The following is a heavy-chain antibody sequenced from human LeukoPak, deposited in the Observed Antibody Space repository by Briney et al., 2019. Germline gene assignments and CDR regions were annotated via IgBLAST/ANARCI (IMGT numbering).Heavy chain of an antibody. CDR1: GITLSNYG. D-gene: IGHD3-22*01. CDR3: AKRGVVIRVILVGFHKEAYYFDS. CDR2: ISDRGGRT. Sequence: GGSLRLSCAVSGITLSNYGMSWVRQAPGKERAWVAGISDRGGRTNYADSVKGRFTISRDNPKNTLYLQMNSLRAEDTAVYFCAKRGVVIRVILVGFHKEAYYFDSWGQGALVTVSS. V-gene: IGHV3-23*01. J-gene: IGHJ4*02.